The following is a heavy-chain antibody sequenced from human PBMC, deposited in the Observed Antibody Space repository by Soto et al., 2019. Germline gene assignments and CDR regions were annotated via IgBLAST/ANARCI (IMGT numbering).Heavy chain of an antibody. D-gene: IGHD2-2*01. CDR3: ARSQGSSTSLEIYYYYYYGMDV. CDR2: IIPIPGTA. V-gene: IGHV1-69*01. CDR1: GGTFGSYA. Sequence: QVQLVQSGAEVKKPGSSVKVSCKASGGTFGSYAISWVRQAPGQGLKWMGGIIPIPGTANYAQKFQGRVTIAADESTSTAYMELSSLRSEDTAVYYCARSQGSSTSLEIYYYYYYGMDVWGQGTTVTVSS. J-gene: IGHJ6*02.